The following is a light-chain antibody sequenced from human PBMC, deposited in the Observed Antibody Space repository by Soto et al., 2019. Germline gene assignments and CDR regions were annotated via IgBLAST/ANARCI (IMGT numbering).Light chain of an antibody. J-gene: IGLJ1*01. CDR3: NSYTSSSTDV. CDR1: SSNVGGFNY. V-gene: IGLV2-14*03. CDR2: DVT. Sequence: QSATSQPASVSGSPGQSITISCPGTSSNVGGFNYVSWYQQHPGKAPTLMIYDVTNRPSGVAYRFSGSKSGNTASLTISGRQAEDEADDYCNSYTSSSTDVFGTWTK.